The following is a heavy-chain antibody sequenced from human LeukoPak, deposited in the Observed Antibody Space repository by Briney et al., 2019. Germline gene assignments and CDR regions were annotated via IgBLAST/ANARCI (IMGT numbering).Heavy chain of an antibody. CDR2: IYYSGST. CDR1: GGSISSSSYY. J-gene: IGHJ4*02. V-gene: IGHV4-39*01. Sequence: PSETLSLTCTVSGGSISSSSYYWGWIRQPPGKGLEWIGSIYYSGSTYYNPSLKSRETISVDTSKNQFSLKLSSVTAADTAVYYCARQGSSDWYGRYWGQGTLVTVSS. D-gene: IGHD6-19*01. CDR3: ARQGSSDWYGRY.